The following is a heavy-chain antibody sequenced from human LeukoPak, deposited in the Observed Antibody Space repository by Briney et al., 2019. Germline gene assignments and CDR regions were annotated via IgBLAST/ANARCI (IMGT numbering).Heavy chain of an antibody. J-gene: IGHJ4*02. D-gene: IGHD1-1*01. CDR2: FDPEDGET. CDR3: ATGRTTGTPPYCFDY. V-gene: IGHV1-24*01. Sequence: ASVKVSCKVSGYTLTELSMHWVRQAPGKGLEWMGGFDPEDGETIYAQKFQGRVTMTEDTSTDTAYMEMSSLRSEDTAVYYCATGRTTGTPPYCFDYWGQGTLVTVSS. CDR1: GYTLTELS.